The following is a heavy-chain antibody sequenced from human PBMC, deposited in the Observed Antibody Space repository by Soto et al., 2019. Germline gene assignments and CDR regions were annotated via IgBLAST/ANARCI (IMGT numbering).Heavy chain of an antibody. CDR1: GGQFSSYA. CDR2: ITPIFVTA. J-gene: IGHJ3*02. D-gene: IGHD3-9*01. V-gene: IGHV1-69*06. Sequence: SDKVSCKAPGGQFSSYAISGVRQDPVQGLEWMGGITPIFVTANYAQKFQGRVTITADKSTSTAYMELRSLRSEDTAVYYCAIDILTGYYKRPHAFDIWGQGTMVTV. CDR3: AIDILTGYYKRPHAFDI.